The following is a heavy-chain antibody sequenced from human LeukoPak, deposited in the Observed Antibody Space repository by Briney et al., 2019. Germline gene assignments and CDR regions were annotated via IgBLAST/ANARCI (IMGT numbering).Heavy chain of an antibody. J-gene: IGHJ4*02. V-gene: IGHV4-34*01. Sequence: SETLSLTCAVYGGSFSGYYWSWIRQPPGKGLEWIGEINHSGSTNYNPSLKSRVTISVDTSKNQFSLKLSSVTAADTAVYYCARGRIYCSSTSCYVAANQFDYWGQGTLVTVSS. CDR1: GGSFSGYY. D-gene: IGHD2-2*01. CDR3: ARGRIYCSSTSCYVAANQFDY. CDR2: INHSGST.